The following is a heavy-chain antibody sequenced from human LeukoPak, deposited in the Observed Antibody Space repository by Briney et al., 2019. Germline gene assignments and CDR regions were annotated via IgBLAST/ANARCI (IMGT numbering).Heavy chain of an antibody. J-gene: IGHJ6*04. V-gene: IGHV4-61*01. D-gene: IGHD2-8*01. CDR1: GGSVSSGSYY. Sequence: SETLSLTCTVSGGSVSSGSYYWSWIRHPPGKGLEWIGYIYYSGSTNYNPSLKSRVTISVDTSKNQFSLKLSSVTAADTAVYYCARDPLPMGTPTYGMDVWGKGTTVTVSS. CDR3: ARDPLPMGTPTYGMDV. CDR2: IYYSGST.